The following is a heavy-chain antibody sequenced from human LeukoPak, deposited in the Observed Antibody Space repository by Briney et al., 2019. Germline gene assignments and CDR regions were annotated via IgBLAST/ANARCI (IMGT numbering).Heavy chain of an antibody. CDR1: GFTFSSYA. V-gene: IGHV3-64*01. D-gene: IGHD1-26*01. CDR3: AQRATGG. Sequence: GGSLRLSCAASGFTFSSYAMHWVRQAPGKGLEYVSAISSNGGSTYYANSVKGRFTISRDNSKNTLYLQMGSLRAEDMAVYYCAQRATGGWGQGTLVTVHS. J-gene: IGHJ4*02. CDR2: ISSNGGST.